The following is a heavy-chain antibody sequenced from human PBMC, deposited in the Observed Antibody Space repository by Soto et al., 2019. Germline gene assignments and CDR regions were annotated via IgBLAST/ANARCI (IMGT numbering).Heavy chain of an antibody. CDR2: IYPGDSDT. D-gene: IGHD3-22*01. J-gene: IGHJ6*02. V-gene: IGHV5-51*01. Sequence: GESLKISCKGSGYSFTSYSIGWVRQMPGKGLEWMGIIYPGDSDTRYSPSFQGQVTISADKSISTAYLHWSSLKASDTAMYYCARRMYYYYSSGYSYYHGKDVWGHGTTVTFSS. CDR3: ARRMYYYYSSGYSYYHGKDV. CDR1: GYSFTSYS.